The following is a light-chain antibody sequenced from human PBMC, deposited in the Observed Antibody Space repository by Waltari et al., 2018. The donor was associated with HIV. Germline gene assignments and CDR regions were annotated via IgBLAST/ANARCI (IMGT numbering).Light chain of an antibody. CDR3: GTWDSTLSADV. J-gene: IGLJ1*01. Sequence: QSVLTQPPSVSAAPRQKVTISCSGNSSNIGNNYVSWYQQLPGAAPKLLIYDNYKRPSGIPDLFSGSKSGTSATLDITGLQTGDESDFYCGTWDSTLSADVFGTGTKVTVL. CDR1: SSNIGNNY. CDR2: DNY. V-gene: IGLV1-51*01.